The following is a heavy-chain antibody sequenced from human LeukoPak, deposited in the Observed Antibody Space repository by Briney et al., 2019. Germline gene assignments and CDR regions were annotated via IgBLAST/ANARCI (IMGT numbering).Heavy chain of an antibody. CDR1: GFTFSSYE. D-gene: IGHD1-1*01. Sequence: GGSLRLSCAASGFTFSSYEMNWVRQAPGKGLEWVSYISSSGSTIYYADSVKGRFTISRDNAKNSLYLQMNSLRAEDTALYYCAKDTTDTDAFDIWGQGTMVTVSS. V-gene: IGHV3-48*03. J-gene: IGHJ3*02. CDR3: AKDTTDTDAFDI. CDR2: ISSSGSTI.